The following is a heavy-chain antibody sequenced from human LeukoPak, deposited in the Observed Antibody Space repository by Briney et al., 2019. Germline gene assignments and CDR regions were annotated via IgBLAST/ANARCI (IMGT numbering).Heavy chain of an antibody. D-gene: IGHD6-13*01. CDR1: GFTFSTYA. J-gene: IGHJ4*02. V-gene: IGHV3-66*01. CDR3: ARGGPAAGRFDY. Sequence: GGSLRLSCAASGFTFSTYAMNWVRQAPGKGLEWVSVIYSGGSTYYADSVKGRFTISRDNSKNTLYLQMNSLRAEDTAVYYCARGGPAAGRFDYWGQGTLVTVSS. CDR2: IYSGGST.